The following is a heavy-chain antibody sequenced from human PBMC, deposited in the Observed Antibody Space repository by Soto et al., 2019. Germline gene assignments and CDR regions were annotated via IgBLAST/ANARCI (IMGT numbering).Heavy chain of an antibody. D-gene: IGHD2-15*01. CDR3: AKRYCSGGSCYYHYYYYYGMDV. CDR1: GFTVSSNY. Sequence: PGGSLRLSCAASGFTVSSNYMSWVRQAPGKGLEWVSVIYSGGSTYYADSVKGRFTISRDNSKNTLYLQMNSLRAEDTAVYYCAKRYCSGGSCYYHYYYYYGMDVWGQGTTVTVSS. CDR2: IYSGGST. J-gene: IGHJ6*02. V-gene: IGHV3-66*04.